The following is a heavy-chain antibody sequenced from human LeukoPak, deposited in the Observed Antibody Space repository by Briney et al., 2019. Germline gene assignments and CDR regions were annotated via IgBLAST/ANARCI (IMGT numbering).Heavy chain of an antibody. CDR2: IYHSGST. CDR3: ARLRWLRVFSDAFEI. CDR1: GGSISSGGYS. Sequence: PSQTLSLTCAVSGGSISSGGYSWSWIRQPPGKGLEWIGYIYHSGSTYYNPSLKSRVTISVDTSKNQFSLKLSSVTAADTAVYYCARLRWLRVFSDAFEIWGQGQWSPSLQ. V-gene: IGHV4-30-2*01. J-gene: IGHJ3*02. D-gene: IGHD5-12*01.